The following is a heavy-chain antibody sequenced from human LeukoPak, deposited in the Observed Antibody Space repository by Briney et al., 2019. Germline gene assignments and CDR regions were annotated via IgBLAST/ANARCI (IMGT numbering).Heavy chain of an antibody. CDR1: GFTFSSYD. Sequence: PGGSLRLSCAASGFTFSSYDMHWVRQATGKGLEWVSAIGTAGDTYYPGSVKGRFTISRENAKNSLYLQMNSLRAGDTAVYYCAREKAGSSWNGYYYYGMDVWGQGTTVTVSS. V-gene: IGHV3-13*01. J-gene: IGHJ6*02. CDR2: IGTAGDT. CDR3: AREKAGSSWNGYYYYGMDV. D-gene: IGHD6-13*01.